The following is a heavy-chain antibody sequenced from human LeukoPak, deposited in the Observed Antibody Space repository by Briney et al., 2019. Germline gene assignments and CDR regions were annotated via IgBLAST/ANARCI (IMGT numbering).Heavy chain of an antibody. CDR3: VRDSNYHPDC. D-gene: IGHD4-11*01. V-gene: IGHV3-74*01. CDR1: GFTFKDYW. J-gene: IGHJ4*02. Sequence: GGSLRLSCAASGFTFKDYWMHWVRQAPGKGLVWVARIISDGSSASYADSVKGRFTMSRDNAKNTLYLQMNSLRAEDTAVNYCVRDSNYHPDCWGQGTLVAVSP. CDR2: IISDGSSA.